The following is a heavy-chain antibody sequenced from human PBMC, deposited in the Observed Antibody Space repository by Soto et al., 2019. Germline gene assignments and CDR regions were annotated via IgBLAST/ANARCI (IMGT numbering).Heavy chain of an antibody. CDR2: IYYSGNT. D-gene: IGHD5-12*01. CDR1: GGSISSGDYY. V-gene: IGHV4-30-4*01. J-gene: IGHJ5*02. Sequence: PSETLSLTCTVSGGSISSGDYYWGWIRQPPGKGLEWIAYIYYSGNTYYNPSLKSRLIISVDRSKNQFSVNLTSVTAADTAVYYCARVGKIREWLRLNWFDPWGQGTLVTVSS. CDR3: ARVGKIREWLRLNWFDP.